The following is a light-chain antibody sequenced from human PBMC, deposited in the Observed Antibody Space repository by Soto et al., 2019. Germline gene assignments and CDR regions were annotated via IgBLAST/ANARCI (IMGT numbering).Light chain of an antibody. Sequence: QSVLTQPASVSGSPGQSITISCTGTSSDVGDYNFVSWYQQHPGKAPKLMIYEVSNRPSGVSNRFSGSKSGNTASLTISGLQAEDEADYYCSSYTSTNTLEVFGTGTKVTVL. V-gene: IGLV2-14*01. CDR2: EVS. J-gene: IGLJ1*01. CDR3: SSYTSTNTLEV. CDR1: SSDVGDYNF.